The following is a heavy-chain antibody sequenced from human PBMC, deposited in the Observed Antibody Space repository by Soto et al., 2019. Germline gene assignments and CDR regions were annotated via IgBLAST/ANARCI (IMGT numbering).Heavy chain of an antibody. Sequence: GASVKVSCKASGYTFTSYDINWVRQATGQGLEWMGWMNPNSGNTAYAQKFQGRVTMTRNTSISTAYMELSSLKASDTAMYYCARRGRSGYDSLYYYGMDVWGQGTTVTVSS. CDR1: GYTFTSYD. D-gene: IGHD5-12*01. CDR2: MNPNSGNT. V-gene: IGHV1-8*01. CDR3: ARRGRSGYDSLYYYGMDV. J-gene: IGHJ6*02.